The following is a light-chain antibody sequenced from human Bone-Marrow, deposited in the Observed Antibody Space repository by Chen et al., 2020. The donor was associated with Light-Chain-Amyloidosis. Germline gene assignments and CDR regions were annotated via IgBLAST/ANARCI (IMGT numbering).Light chain of an antibody. Sequence: QSALTQPASVSGSPGQSIIISCTGTSSDVGDNIYVSWYQPPPGKAPKLMIYDVSNRPSGVSQRFSVSKSGNTASLIISGLQAEDEADYYCSSDTSSSTLVFGGGTKLAVL. CDR2: DVS. V-gene: IGLV2-14*03. CDR3: SSDTSSSTLV. J-gene: IGLJ3*02. CDR1: SSDVGDNIY.